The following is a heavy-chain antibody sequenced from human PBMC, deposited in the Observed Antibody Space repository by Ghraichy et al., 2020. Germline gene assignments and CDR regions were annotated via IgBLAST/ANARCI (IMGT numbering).Heavy chain of an antibody. Sequence: GGSLRLSCAASGFTFSRYAMSWVRQAPGKGLDWVSAINGSGGNTYYADSVKGRFTISRDNSKDTLYLQMNSLRAEDTALYYCAKGVYEGYYFRMDVWGQGTTVTVSS. CDR2: INGSGGNT. J-gene: IGHJ6*02. D-gene: IGHD1-14*01. V-gene: IGHV3-23*01. CDR3: AKGVYEGYYFRMDV. CDR1: GFTFSRYA.